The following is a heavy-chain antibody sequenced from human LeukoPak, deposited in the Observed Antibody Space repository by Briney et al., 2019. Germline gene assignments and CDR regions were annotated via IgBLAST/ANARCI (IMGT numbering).Heavy chain of an antibody. CDR2: ISASGATT. V-gene: IGHV3-23*01. J-gene: IGHJ6*02. Sequence: GGSLRLSCAASGFTFSSYAMNWVRQAPGKGLEWVSVISASGATTHYADSVKARFTISRDNSKNTLDLQMNSLRAEDTAVYYCAKGFIRYDPYYYAMDAWGPGTTVTVSS. CDR1: GFTFSSYA. D-gene: IGHD3-3*01. CDR3: AKGFIRYDPYYYAMDA.